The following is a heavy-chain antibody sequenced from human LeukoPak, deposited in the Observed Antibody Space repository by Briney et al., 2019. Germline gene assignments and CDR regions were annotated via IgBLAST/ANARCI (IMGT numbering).Heavy chain of an antibody. CDR3: ARNFATHSGSYYPV. J-gene: IGHJ4*02. D-gene: IGHD1-26*01. Sequence: SETLSLTCTVSGGSISSYYWSWIRQPPGKGLERIGYIYYSGSTKYNPSLKSRVTISVDTSKNQLSLKLSSVTAADTAVYYCARNFATHSGSYYPVWGQGTLVTVSS. V-gene: IGHV4-59*01. CDR2: IYYSGST. CDR1: GGSISSYY.